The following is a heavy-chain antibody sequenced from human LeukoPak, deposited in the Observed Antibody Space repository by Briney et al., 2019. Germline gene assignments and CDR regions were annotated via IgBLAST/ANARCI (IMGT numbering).Heavy chain of an antibody. Sequence: PSETLSLTCTVSGGSISGYYWSWIRQPPRKGLEWIGYIYYSGSTNYNPSLTSRVTISVDTSKNQSSLTLSSVTAADTAVYYCPREYTPYCSSTSCYDHMPYYYYYMDVWGKGTTVTVSS. V-gene: IGHV4-59*01. D-gene: IGHD2-2*01. J-gene: IGHJ6*03. CDR3: PREYTPYCSSTSCYDHMPYYYYYMDV. CDR2: IYYSGST. CDR1: GGSISGYY.